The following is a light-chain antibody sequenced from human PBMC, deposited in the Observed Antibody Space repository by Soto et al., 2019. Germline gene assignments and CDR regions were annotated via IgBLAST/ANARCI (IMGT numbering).Light chain of an antibody. Sequence: AIQMTQSPSSLSASVGDRVIITCRASQGIRNDLGWFQQKPGKAPKLLIYDASSLESGVPSRFSGSGSGTEFTLTISSLQPDDFATYYCQQSYSTPPWTFGQGTKVDIK. CDR2: DAS. CDR3: QQSYSTPPWT. V-gene: IGKV1-6*01. J-gene: IGKJ1*01. CDR1: QGIRND.